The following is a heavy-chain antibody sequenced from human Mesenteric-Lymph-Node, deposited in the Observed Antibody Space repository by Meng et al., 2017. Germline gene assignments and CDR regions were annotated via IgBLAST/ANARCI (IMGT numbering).Heavy chain of an antibody. CDR2: ISSSSSYI. CDR1: GFTFSSYS. V-gene: IGHV3-21*03. Sequence: GESLKIYCAASGFTFSSYSMNWVLQAPGKGLECVSSISSSSSYIYYADSVMGRFTISRDNAKNSLYMQMNSLRAEDTAVYYCTRSKLSVGAFDIWGQGTTVTVSS. CDR3: TRSKLSVGAFDI. D-gene: IGHD1-7*01. J-gene: IGHJ6*02.